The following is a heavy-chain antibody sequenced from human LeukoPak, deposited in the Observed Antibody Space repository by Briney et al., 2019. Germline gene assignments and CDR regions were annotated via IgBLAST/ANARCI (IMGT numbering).Heavy chain of an antibody. J-gene: IGHJ4*02. CDR1: GYTFTNYY. CDR3: ARDVGVIHYFDY. V-gene: IGHV1-46*01. Sequence: ASVKASCKASGYTFTNYYMHWVRQAPGQGLEWVGIITPSDGSTSYAQKFQGRVTMTRDTSTGTVYMELNSLRSEDTAMYYCARDVGVIHYFDYWGQGTLVTVSS. D-gene: IGHD2-21*01. CDR2: ITPSDGST.